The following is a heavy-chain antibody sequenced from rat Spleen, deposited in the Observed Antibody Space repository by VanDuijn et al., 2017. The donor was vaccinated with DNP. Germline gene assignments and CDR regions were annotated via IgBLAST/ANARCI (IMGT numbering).Heavy chain of an antibody. CDR2: ISTGGDNT. CDR1: GFIFSYYD. Sequence: EVQLVESGGGLVQPGRSLKLSCAASGFIFSYYDMAWVRQAPTKGLEWVASISTGGDNTYFRDSVRGRFTISRDNAKNTQYLHMDSLRSDDTATYYCATLPLSGARWFAYWGQGTLVTVSS. D-gene: IGHD3-1*01. V-gene: IGHV5S13*01. CDR3: ATLPLSGARWFAY. J-gene: IGHJ3*01.